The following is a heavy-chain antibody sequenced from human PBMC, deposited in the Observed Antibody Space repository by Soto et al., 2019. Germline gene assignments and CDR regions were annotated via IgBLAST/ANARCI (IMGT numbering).Heavy chain of an antibody. J-gene: IGHJ6*02. V-gene: IGHV4-34*01. CDR2: INHSGNT. CDR3: ASSGPAVPNGFYYPAMDV. CDR1: GGSFSGYY. Sequence: PSETLSRTCSIYGGSFSGYYWSWIRQPPGKGLEWIGEINHSGNTNYNPSLKSRVTISVDTSNNQFSLKLNSVTAADTAVYYCASSGPAVPNGFYYPAMDVWGQGTTVTVPS. D-gene: IGHD2-2*01.